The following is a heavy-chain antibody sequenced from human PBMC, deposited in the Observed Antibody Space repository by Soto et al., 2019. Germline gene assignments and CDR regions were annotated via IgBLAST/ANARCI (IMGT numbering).Heavy chain of an antibody. CDR1: DDTFAFYA. CDR3: ATSYGSGYRAFDY. V-gene: IGHV1-69*02. CDR2: INPILSMS. J-gene: IGHJ4*02. D-gene: IGHD3-10*01. Sequence: QVQLVQSGAEVKRPGSSVKVSCKASDDTFAFYANNSVRQAPGLGLEWMGRINPILSMSNYAQRFQGRVTMTADKSTSTAYMVLNSLRSEDTAMYYSATSYGSGYRAFDYWGQGALVTVSS.